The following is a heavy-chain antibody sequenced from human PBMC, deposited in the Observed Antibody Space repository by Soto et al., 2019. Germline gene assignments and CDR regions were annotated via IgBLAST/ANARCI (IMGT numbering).Heavy chain of an antibody. CDR2: ISYDGSNK. CDR3: AKESTEGEYFQH. J-gene: IGHJ1*01. V-gene: IGHV3-30*18. CDR1: GFTFSSYG. Sequence: QVQLVESGGGVVQPGRSLRLSCAASGFTFSSYGMHWVRQAPGKGLEWVAVISYDGSNKYYADSVKGRFTISRDNSKNTLYLQMNSMRAEDTAVYDCAKESTEGEYFQHWGQGTLVTVSS.